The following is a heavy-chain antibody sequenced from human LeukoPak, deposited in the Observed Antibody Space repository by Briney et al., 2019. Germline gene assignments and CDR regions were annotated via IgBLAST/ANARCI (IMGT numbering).Heavy chain of an antibody. D-gene: IGHD3-22*01. CDR2: ISGSGGDT. CDR1: GFTFSSFA. J-gene: IGHJ6*02. CDR3: AKVRSDSTGYYYTYYYYGMDV. Sequence: GGSLRLSCAGSGFTFSSFAMIWVRQAPGKGLEWVSGISGSGGDTYYADSVKGRFTVSRDNSKNTLYLQMISLRAEDTAVYYCAKVRSDSTGYYYTYYYYGMDVWGQGTTVTVSS. V-gene: IGHV3-23*01.